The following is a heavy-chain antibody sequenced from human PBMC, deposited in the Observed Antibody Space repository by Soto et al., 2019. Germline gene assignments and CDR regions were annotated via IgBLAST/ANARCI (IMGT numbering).Heavy chain of an antibody. CDR3: ARGGAFYMDG. Sequence: PGGPLRLSCEASGFTFSSYSMNWVRQATGKGQEWVSSISGSSSYIYYIDSVKGRFTISRDNAKNSLYLQMDSLRAEDTALYYCARGGAFYMDGWGRGTTVTVSS. CDR1: GFTFSSYS. J-gene: IGHJ6*03. V-gene: IGHV3-21*01. CDR2: ISGSSSYI.